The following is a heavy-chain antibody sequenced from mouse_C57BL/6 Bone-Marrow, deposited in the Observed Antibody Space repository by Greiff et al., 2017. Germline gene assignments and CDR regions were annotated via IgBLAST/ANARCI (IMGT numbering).Heavy chain of an antibody. CDR1: GFNIKDDY. D-gene: IGHD2-1*01. V-gene: IGHV14-4*01. CDR2: NDPENGDT. CDR3: SCSFLWYPYF. J-gene: IGHJ2*01. Sequence: VQLQQSGAELVRPGASVKLSCTASGFNIKDDYMHWVKQRPEQGLEWIGWNDPENGDTEYASKFQGKATITAETSSNTAYLQLSSLTSEDTAVYYCSCSFLWYPYFWGQGTTLTVSS.